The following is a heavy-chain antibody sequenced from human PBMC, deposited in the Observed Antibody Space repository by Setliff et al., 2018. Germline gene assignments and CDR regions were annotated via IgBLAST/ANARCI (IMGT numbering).Heavy chain of an antibody. CDR3: AYDSSGYYPGY. V-gene: IGHV1-18*01. Sequence: ASVKVSCKASGHTFITFGISWVRQAPGQGLEWMGWISAYSDDTKYAEKFQGRVTMTMDTSTGTAFMELRSLRSDDTAVYICAYDSSGYYPGYWGQGTLVTVSS. J-gene: IGHJ4*02. CDR2: ISAYSDDT. CDR1: GHTFITFG. D-gene: IGHD3-22*01.